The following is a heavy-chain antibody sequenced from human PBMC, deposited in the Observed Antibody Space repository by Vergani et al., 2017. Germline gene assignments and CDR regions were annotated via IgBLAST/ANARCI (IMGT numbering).Heavy chain of an antibody. J-gene: IGHJ5*02. CDR2: IYTSGST. CDR1: GGSISSYY. CDR3: ARSPPPGDASSFHP. D-gene: IGHD7-27*01. V-gene: IGHV4-4*07. Sequence: QVQLQESGPGLVKPSETLSLTCTVSGGSISSYYWSWIRQPAGKGLEWIGRIYTSGSTNYNPSLKSRVTMSVDTSKNQFSLKLSSVTAADTAVYYCARSPPPGDASSFHPWGQGTLVTVSS.